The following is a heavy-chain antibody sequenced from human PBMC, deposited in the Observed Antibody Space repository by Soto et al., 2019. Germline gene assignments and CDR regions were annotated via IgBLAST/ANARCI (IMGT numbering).Heavy chain of an antibody. CDR3: ARERVFWSGYHDY. D-gene: IGHD3-3*01. J-gene: IGHJ4*02. V-gene: IGHV3-23*01. Sequence: EVQLLESGGGLVQPGGSLRLSCAASGFTFSSYAMSWVRQAPGKGLEWVSAISGSGGSTYYADSVKGRFTISRDNSKNTLYLQMNSLRAEDTAVYCCARERVFWSGYHDYWGQGTLVTVSS. CDR2: ISGSGGST. CDR1: GFTFSSYA.